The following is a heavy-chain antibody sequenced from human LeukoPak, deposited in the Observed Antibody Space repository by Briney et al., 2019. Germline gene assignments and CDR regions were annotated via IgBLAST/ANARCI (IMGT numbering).Heavy chain of an antibody. CDR1: VYTFTSYD. CDR3: ARALSWTTDSYYYMDV. Sequence: ASVKVSCKSSVYTFTSYDINWVRQATGQGLAWMGWMNPNSGNIGYAQKFQGRVTMTKNTSITTAYMELSSLRSEDTAVYYCARALSWTTDSYYYMDVWGKGTTVTVSS. J-gene: IGHJ6*03. V-gene: IGHV1-8*01. CDR2: MNPNSGNI. D-gene: IGHD3/OR15-3a*01.